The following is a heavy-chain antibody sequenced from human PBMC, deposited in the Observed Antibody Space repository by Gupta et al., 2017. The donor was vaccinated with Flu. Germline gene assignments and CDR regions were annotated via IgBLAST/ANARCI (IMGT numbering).Heavy chain of an antibody. CDR1: GYMFTGYS. D-gene: IGHD3-22*01. CDR2: INPDNGVT. Sequence: QVQLVQSGAEVRKPGASVKASCKASGYMFTGYSVHWLRQVPGQGPEWMGWINPDNGVTNFAQSFQGRVTMTRDTSVTTVYLEVNRLTSNDTAVYYCARDLYFFDSSGYSRFPNNWGQGTLVIVSS. V-gene: IGHV1-2*02. J-gene: IGHJ1*01. CDR3: ARDLYFFDSSGYSRFPNN.